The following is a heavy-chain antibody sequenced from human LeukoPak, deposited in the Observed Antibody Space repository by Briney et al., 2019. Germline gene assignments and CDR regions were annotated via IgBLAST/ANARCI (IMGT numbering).Heavy chain of an antibody. CDR1: GFTFSSYG. V-gene: IGHV3-23*01. CDR3: AKADYYDSSGYFLMDY. Sequence: GGSLRLSCAASGFTFSSYGMSWVRQAPGKGLEWVSAISGSGGSTYYADSVKGRFTISRDNSKNTLYLQMNSLRAEDTAVYYCAKADYYDSSGYFLMDYWGQGTLVTVSS. CDR2: ISGSGGST. D-gene: IGHD3-22*01. J-gene: IGHJ4*02.